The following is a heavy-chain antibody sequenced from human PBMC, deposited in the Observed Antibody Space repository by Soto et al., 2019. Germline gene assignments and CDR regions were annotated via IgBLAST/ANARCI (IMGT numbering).Heavy chain of an antibody. Sequence: QVPLVQSGAQIKRPGSSLKISCKISGGNLTTHTINWVRQAPGQGLEYLGGIIPMFGAPNYAQKFQGRVTIIADNSTSTAYLQLSGLTSDDTAIYDFERDFRARLRWREVYLDDWDQGTLVTVSS. CDR1: GGNLTTHT. J-gene: IGHJ4*02. V-gene: IGHV1-69*06. D-gene: IGHD3-10*01. CDR3: ERDFRARLRWREVYLDD. CDR2: IIPMFGAP.